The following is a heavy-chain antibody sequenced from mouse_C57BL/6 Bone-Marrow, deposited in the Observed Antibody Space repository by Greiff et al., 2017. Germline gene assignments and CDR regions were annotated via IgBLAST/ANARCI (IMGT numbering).Heavy chain of an antibody. CDR3: TPTAMDY. CDR1: GFNIKDDY. Sequence: EVQLVESGAELVRPGASVKLSCTASGFNIKDDYMHWVKQRPEQGLEWIGWIDPGNGDTEYASKFQGKATITADTSSNTAYLQLSSLTSEDTAVNYCTPTAMDYWGQGTSVTVSS. CDR2: IDPGNGDT. J-gene: IGHJ4*01. V-gene: IGHV14-4*01.